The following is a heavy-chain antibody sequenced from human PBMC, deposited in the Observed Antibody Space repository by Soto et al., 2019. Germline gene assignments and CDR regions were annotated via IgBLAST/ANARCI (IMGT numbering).Heavy chain of an antibody. CDR1: GFMFDNYA. V-gene: IGHV3-9*01. CDR2: ISWNSGTI. D-gene: IGHD1-1*01. Sequence: EVQLVESGGGLVQPGRSLRLSCAASGFMFDNYAMHWVRQAPGKGLEWVSGISWNSGTIGYADSVKGRFTISRDNAKNSVYLQNSSLATGDTALEYCAESTGQTADSIGVLGQGTTVTVS. CDR3: AESTGQTADSIGV. J-gene: IGHJ6*02.